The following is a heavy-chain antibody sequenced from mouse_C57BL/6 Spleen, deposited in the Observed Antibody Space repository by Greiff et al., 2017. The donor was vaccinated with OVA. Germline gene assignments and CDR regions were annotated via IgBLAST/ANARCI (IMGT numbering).Heavy chain of an antibody. V-gene: IGHV7-4*01. CDR1: GFTFTDYY. J-gene: IGHJ4*01. CDR3: VKVLIGTYAMDY. Sequence: EVQVVESGGGLVQPGASLRLSCAASGFTFTDYYMSWVRQPPGKAPEWLALIRNKANGYTTEYTASVKGRFTISRDNSQNILYLQMNTLRAEDSATYYCVKVLIGTYAMDYWGQGTSVTVSS. CDR2: IRNKANGYTT. D-gene: IGHD2-14*01.